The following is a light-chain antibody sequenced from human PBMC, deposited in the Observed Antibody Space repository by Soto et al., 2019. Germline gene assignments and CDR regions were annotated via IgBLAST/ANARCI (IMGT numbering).Light chain of an antibody. CDR1: SSDVGAYTY. V-gene: IGLV2-14*01. CDR3: SSYTTSNTLV. CDR2: EVS. Sequence: QSVLTQPASVSGSPGQSITISCTGTSSDVGAYTYVSWYQQHPGKAPKLMIFEVSDRPSGVSNRFSGSKSGNTASLNISGLQSEDEADYYCSSYTTSNTLVFGGGTKLTVL. J-gene: IGLJ2*01.